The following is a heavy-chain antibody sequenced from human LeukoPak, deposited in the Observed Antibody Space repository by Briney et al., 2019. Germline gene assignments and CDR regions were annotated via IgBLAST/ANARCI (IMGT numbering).Heavy chain of an antibody. Sequence: PETLSLTCTVSGVSITSYYWTWIRQPAGKGLEWIGRIHSSGSTNYNPSLKSRVTMSVDTSKNQFSLKLSSVTAADTAVYYCARDKEYYGSGRYFDYWGQGTLVTVSS. V-gene: IGHV4-4*07. CDR1: GVSITSYY. D-gene: IGHD3-10*01. CDR3: ARDKEYYGSGRYFDY. J-gene: IGHJ4*02. CDR2: IHSSGST.